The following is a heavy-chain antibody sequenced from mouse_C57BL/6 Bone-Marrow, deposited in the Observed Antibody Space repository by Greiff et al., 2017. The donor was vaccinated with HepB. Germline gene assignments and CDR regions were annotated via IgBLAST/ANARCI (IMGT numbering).Heavy chain of an antibody. CDR3: ARVYSYGSSYGAMDY. CDR1: GFSINSDCY. Sequence: VQLKESGPSLVRPSQTLSLTCTVTGFSINSDCYWIWIRQFPGNKLEYIGYTFYSGITYYNPSLESRTYITRDTSKNQFSLKLSSVTTEDTATYSWARVYSYGSSYGAMDYWGQGTSVTASS. J-gene: IGHJ4*01. D-gene: IGHD1-1*01. CDR2: TFYSGIT. V-gene: IGHV3-3*01.